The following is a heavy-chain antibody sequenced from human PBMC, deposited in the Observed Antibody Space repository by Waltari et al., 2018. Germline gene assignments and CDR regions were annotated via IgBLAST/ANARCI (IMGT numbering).Heavy chain of an antibody. J-gene: IGHJ6*02. D-gene: IGHD3-10*01. CDR1: GGSFSGYF. Sequence: QVQLQQWGAGLLKPSETLSLTCAVYGGSFSGYFWSWVRRSPGKGLEWIGQINGDGSNKINPSLKGRGAMSVDTIKSQIPVRLTSVTAADAAIYYCARVGDYHGSGRFGLDVWGQGTRVTVSS. CDR3: ARVGDYHGSGRFGLDV. V-gene: IGHV4-34*04. CDR2: INGDGSN.